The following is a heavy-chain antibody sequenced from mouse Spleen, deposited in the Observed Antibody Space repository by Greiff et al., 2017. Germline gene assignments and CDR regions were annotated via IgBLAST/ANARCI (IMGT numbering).Heavy chain of an antibody. V-gene: IGHV1-52*01. Sequence: QVQLQQPGAELVRPGSSVKLSCKASGYTFTSYWMHWVKQRPIQGLEWIGNIDPSDSETHYNQKFKDKATLTVDKSSSTAYMQLSSLTSEDSAVYYCARLGPWPGDYWGQGTTLTVSS. CDR1: GYTFTSYW. CDR3: ARLGPWPGDY. CDR2: IDPSDSET. J-gene: IGHJ2*01.